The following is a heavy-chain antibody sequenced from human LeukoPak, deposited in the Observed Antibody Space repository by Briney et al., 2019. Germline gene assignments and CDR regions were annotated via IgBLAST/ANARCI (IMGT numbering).Heavy chain of an antibody. CDR3: AISYGSGTYYNY. CDR2: IRENSGST. D-gene: IGHD3-10*01. Sequence: GGSLRLSCAASGFTFSSYVMSWVRQAPGKGLEWVSTIRENSGSTHYADSVKGRFVISRDDSKNTLYLQMDSLRAEDTAVYHCAISYGSGTYYNYWGQGTLVTVSS. V-gene: IGHV3-23*01. J-gene: IGHJ4*02. CDR1: GFTFSSYV.